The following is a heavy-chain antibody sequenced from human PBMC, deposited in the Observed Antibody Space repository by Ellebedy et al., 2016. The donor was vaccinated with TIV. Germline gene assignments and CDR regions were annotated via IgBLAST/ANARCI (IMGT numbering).Heavy chain of an antibody. CDR1: GLTFTDYW. J-gene: IGHJ4*02. CDR3: AGGRGWLGDY. V-gene: IGHV3-7*01. Sequence: PGGSLRLSCAASGLTFTDYWMNWFRQAPGKGLEWVANIKQDGSEQNYVGSVKGRFTISRDNAKNSLSLQMNTLRTEDTAVYYCAGGRGWLGDYWGQGIMVTVSS. D-gene: IGHD6-19*01. CDR2: IKQDGSEQ.